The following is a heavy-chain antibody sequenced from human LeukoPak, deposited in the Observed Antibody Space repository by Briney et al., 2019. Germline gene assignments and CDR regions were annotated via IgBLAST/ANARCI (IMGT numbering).Heavy chain of an antibody. J-gene: IGHJ5*02. CDR3: ARDGGANWFDP. CDR1: AASISNGDYY. Sequence: SETLSLTCSVSAASISNGDYYWSWLRQPPGKGLEWIGYIYYSGSTYFNPSLKSRVTMSMDTSKNQFSLKLSSVTAADTAVYYCARDGGANWFDPWGQGTLVTVSS. V-gene: IGHV4-30-4*08. CDR2: IYYSGST. D-gene: IGHD2-15*01.